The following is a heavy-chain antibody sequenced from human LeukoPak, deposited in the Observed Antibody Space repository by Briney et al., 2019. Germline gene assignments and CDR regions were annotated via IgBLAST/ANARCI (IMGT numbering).Heavy chain of an antibody. J-gene: IGHJ4*02. D-gene: IGHD6-6*01. V-gene: IGHV3-21*01. Sequence: GGSLRLSCAASGFTFSSYSMNWVRQAPGKGLEWVSSISSSSGYIYYADSVKGRFTISRDNAKNSLYLQMNSLRAEDTAVYYCARAHQYSSSSNYWGQGTLVTVSS. CDR2: ISSSSGYI. CDR1: GFTFSSYS. CDR3: ARAHQYSSSSNY.